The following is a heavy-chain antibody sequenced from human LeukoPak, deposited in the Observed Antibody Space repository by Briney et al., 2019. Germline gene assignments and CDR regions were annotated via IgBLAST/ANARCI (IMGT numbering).Heavy chain of an antibody. CDR1: GFTFSSYS. V-gene: IGHV3-21*01. CDR3: ARDLWMQVMNAFDI. D-gene: IGHD5-12*01. CDR2: ISSSSSYI. J-gene: IGHJ3*02. Sequence: GGSLRLSCAASGFTFSSYSMNWVRQAPGKGLEWVSSISSSSSYIYYADSVKGRFTISRDNAKNSLYLQMNSLRAEDTAVYYCARDLWMQVMNAFDIWGQGTMVTVSS.